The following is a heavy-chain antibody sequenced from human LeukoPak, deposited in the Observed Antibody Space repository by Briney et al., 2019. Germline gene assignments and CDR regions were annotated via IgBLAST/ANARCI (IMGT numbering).Heavy chain of an antibody. CDR2: INPNSGGT. Sequence: ASVKVSCKASGYTFTGYYMHWVRQRPGQGLEWMGWINPNSGGTNHAQKFQGRVTMTRDTSISTAYMELSRLRSDDTAVYYCARDRPLDADDYYGFYYFDYWGQGTLVTVSS. J-gene: IGHJ4*02. CDR3: ARDRPLDADDYYGFYYFDY. D-gene: IGHD3-10*01. CDR1: GYTFTGYY. V-gene: IGHV1-2*02.